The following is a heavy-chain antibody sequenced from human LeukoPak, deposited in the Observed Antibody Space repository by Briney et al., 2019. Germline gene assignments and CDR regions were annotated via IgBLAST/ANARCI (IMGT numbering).Heavy chain of an antibody. CDR3: VRDPYEAY. CDR2: IWYDGSSK. J-gene: IGHJ4*02. V-gene: IGHV3-33*01. CDR1: GFTFSSYA. D-gene: IGHD5-12*01. Sequence: GGSLRLSCAASGFTFSSYAMHWVRQAPGKGPEWVAVIWYDGSSKYYGDSVKGRFTISRGNSKNTVYLQMNSLRAEDTAVYYCVRDPYEAYWGQGTLVTVSS.